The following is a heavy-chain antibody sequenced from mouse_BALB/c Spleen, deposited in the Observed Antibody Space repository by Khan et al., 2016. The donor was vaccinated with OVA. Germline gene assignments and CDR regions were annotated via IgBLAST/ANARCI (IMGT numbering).Heavy chain of an antibody. CDR3: ARDGSHYNYDMDY. V-gene: IGHV3-2*02. Sequence: VQLKESGPGLVKPSQSLSLTCTVTGYSITSDYAWNWIRQFPGNKLEWMGYISSSGITNYNPALQSRISITRDTSKNQFFLQLNSVTTEDTATYYCARDGSHYNYDMDYWGEGTSVTVSS. CDR1: GYSITSDYA. J-gene: IGHJ4*01. CDR2: ISSSGIT. D-gene: IGHD2-3*01.